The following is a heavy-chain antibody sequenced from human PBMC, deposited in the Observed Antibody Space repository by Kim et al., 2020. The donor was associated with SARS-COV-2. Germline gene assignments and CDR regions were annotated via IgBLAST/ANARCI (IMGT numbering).Heavy chain of an antibody. CDR1: GYTFMTYG. V-gene: IGHV1-18*01. Sequence: ASVKVSCATSGYTFMTYGISWLRQAPGQGLEWLGWISVSNGNTNFAQKVQGRLFLTTDTSTTTAYMELKSLTSDDTAVYYCARDSQATYLSYYGPGSYFDNWGQGTLVTVSS. D-gene: IGHD3-10*01. CDR2: ISVSNGNT. J-gene: IGHJ4*02. CDR3: ARDSQATYLSYYGPGSYFDN.